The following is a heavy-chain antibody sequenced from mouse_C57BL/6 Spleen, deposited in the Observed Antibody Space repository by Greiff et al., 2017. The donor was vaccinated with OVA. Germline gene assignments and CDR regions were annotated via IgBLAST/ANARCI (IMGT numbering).Heavy chain of an antibody. Sequence: EVMLVESGGGLVQPGGSLSLSCAASGFTFTDYYMSWVRQPPGKALEWLGFIRNKANGYTTEYSASVKGRFTISRDTSQSILYLQMNALRAEDSATYYCARWRGNYGFAYWGQGTLVTVSA. J-gene: IGHJ3*01. CDR1: GFTFTDYY. CDR2: IRNKANGYTT. CDR3: ARWRGNYGFAY. V-gene: IGHV7-3*01. D-gene: IGHD2-1*01.